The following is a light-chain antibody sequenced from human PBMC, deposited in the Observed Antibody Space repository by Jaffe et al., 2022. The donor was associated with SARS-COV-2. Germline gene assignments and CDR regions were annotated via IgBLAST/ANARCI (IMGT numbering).Light chain of an antibody. J-gene: IGKJ4*01. V-gene: IGKV3-11*01. CDR1: QSVSSY. Sequence: EIVLTQSPATLSLSPGERATLSCKASQSVSSYLAWYQQRPGQAPRLLIYDASSRATGIPARFGGSGSGTDFTLTISSLEPEDFAVYYCQHRSNWPLTFGGGTKLEIK. CDR2: DAS. CDR3: QHRSNWPLT.